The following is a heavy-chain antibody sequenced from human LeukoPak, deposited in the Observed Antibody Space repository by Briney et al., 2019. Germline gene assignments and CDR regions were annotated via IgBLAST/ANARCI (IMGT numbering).Heavy chain of an antibody. D-gene: IGHD3-22*01. CDR2: IIPIFGTA. J-gene: IGHJ4*02. Sequence: GSSVTVSCKASGGTFISYAISWVRQAPGQGLEWMGGIIPIFGTANYAQKFQGRVSITADESTSTAYMELSSLRSEDTAVYYCATASIYYDSSGYPSGGYDYWGQGTLVTVSS. CDR3: ATASIYYDSSGYPSGGYDY. CDR1: GGTFISYA. V-gene: IGHV1-69*01.